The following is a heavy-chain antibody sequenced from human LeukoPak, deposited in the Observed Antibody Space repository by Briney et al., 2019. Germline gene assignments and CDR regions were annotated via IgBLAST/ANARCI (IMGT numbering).Heavy chain of an antibody. J-gene: IGHJ4*02. CDR3: ARGVPGTYYFFDY. Sequence: ASVKVSCKASGYTFTDYYIHWVRQAPGQALEWMGWINPNSGGTSYAQNFRGRVTMSRDTSINTAYMELTSLRSDDTAVYYCARGVPGTYYFFDYWGQGTLVTVSS. CDR2: INPNSGGT. V-gene: IGHV1-2*02. CDR1: GYTFTDYY. D-gene: IGHD3-10*01.